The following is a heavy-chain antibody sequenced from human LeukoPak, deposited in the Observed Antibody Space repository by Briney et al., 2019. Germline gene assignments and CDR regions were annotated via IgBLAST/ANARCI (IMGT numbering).Heavy chain of an antibody. D-gene: IGHD2-21*02. CDR2: IYTSGST. V-gene: IGHV4-4*07. Sequence: SETLSLTCTVSGGTISSYYWSWIRQPAGKGLEWIGRIYTSGSTNYNPSLKSRVTMSVDMSKNQFSLTLSSVTAADTAVYYCARSYCGGDCWVDAFDIWGQGTMVTVSS. CDR3: ARSYCGGDCWVDAFDI. CDR1: GGTISSYY. J-gene: IGHJ3*02.